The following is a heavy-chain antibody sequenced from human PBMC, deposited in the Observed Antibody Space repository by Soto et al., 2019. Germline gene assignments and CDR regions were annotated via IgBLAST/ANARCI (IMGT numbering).Heavy chain of an antibody. Sequence: GSLRLSCAASGFTFSSYSMNWVRQAPGKGLEWVSYISSSSSTIYYADSVKGRFTISRDNAKNSLYLQMNSLRDEDTAVYYCAREGVVRRVDYYGMDVWGQRNTVTV. CDR2: ISSSSSTI. J-gene: IGHJ6*02. V-gene: IGHV3-48*02. CDR3: AREGVVRRVDYYGMDV. D-gene: IGHD3-3*01. CDR1: GFTFSSYS.